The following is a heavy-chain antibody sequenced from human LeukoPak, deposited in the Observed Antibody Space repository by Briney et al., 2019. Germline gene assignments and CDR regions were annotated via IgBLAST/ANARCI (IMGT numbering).Heavy chain of an antibody. CDR2: IYYSGST. V-gene: IGHV4-61*01. CDR1: GGSVSSGSYY. J-gene: IGHJ4*02. Sequence: SETLSLTCSVSGGSVSSGSYYWSWIRQPSGKGLEWIGYIYYSGSTNYNPSLKSRVTISVDTSKNQLSLKLSSVTAADTAVYYCARRYFDSWGQGTLVSVSS. CDR3: ARRYFDS.